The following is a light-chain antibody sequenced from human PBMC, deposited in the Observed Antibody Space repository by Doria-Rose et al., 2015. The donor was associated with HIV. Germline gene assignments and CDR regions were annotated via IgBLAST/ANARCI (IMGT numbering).Light chain of an antibody. CDR1: SLRSYY. CDR2: GKN. CDR3: NSRDSSGNHWL. J-gene: IGLJ3*02. V-gene: IGLV3-19*01. Sequence: VVTQEPAVSVAMGQTVRITCQGDSLRSYYAGWYQQKPGQAPILVIYGKNNRPSGIPDRFSGSSSGNTASLTITGAQAEDEADYYCNSRDSSGNHWLFGGGTKLTVL.